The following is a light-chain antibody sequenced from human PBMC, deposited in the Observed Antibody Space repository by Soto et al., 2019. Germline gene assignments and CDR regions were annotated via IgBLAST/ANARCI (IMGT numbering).Light chain of an antibody. CDR2: DAS. Sequence: EIVLTQSPATLSLSPGERATLSCRASQSVSSYLAWYQQKPGQAPRLLIYDASNRATGIPARFSGSGSGTDFSLTTSNIEPEDFAVYYCQQRSNWPPWTFGQGTKVEIK. J-gene: IGKJ1*01. CDR3: QQRSNWPPWT. V-gene: IGKV3-11*01. CDR1: QSVSSY.